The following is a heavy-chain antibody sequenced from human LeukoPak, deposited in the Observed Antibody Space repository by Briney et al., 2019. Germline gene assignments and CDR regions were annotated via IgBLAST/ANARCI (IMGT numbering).Heavy chain of an antibody. CDR2: IKQDGSEK. Sequence: QPGGSLRLSCAASGFTFSSYWMSWVRQAPGKGLEWVANIKQDGSEKYYVDSVKGRFTISRDNAKSSLYLQMNSLRAEDTAVCYCARVPGTHTTHMDVWGQGTTVTVSS. CDR3: ARVPGTHTTHMDV. J-gene: IGHJ6*02. D-gene: IGHD1-14*01. CDR1: GFTFSSYW. V-gene: IGHV3-7*03.